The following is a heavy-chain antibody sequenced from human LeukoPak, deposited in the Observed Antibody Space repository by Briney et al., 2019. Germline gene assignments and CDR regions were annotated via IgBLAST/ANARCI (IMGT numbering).Heavy chain of an antibody. CDR1: GGAISSYY. CDR2: IYYSGST. V-gene: IGHV4-59*01. CDR3: AKMDIVATIYWFDP. D-gene: IGHD5-12*01. J-gene: IGHJ5*02. Sequence: PSETLSLTCTVSGGAISSYYWSWIRQPPGKGLGWIGYIYYSGSTNYNPSLKSRVTISVDTSKNQFSLKLSSVTAADTAVYYCAKMDIVATIYWFDPWGQGTLVTVSS.